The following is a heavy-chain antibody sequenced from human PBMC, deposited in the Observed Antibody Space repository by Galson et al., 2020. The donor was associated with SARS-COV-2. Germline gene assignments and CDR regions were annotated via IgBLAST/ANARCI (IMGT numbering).Heavy chain of an antibody. CDR3: ARVGIIGYYDLDV. J-gene: IGHJ6*03. CDR1: GYNFNSYW. D-gene: IGHD3-10*01. CDR2: IDPTDSYI. Sequence: KVSCKGSGYNFNSYWITWVRQMPGKGLEWMGRIDPTDSYINYSPSFQGHVTISVDKSLSTAYLQWISLRASDTAIYYCARVGIIGYYDLDVWGNGTTVSVSS. V-gene: IGHV5-10-1*01.